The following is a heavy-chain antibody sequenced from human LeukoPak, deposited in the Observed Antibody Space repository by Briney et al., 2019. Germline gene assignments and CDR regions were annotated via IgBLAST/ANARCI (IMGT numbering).Heavy chain of an antibody. CDR1: GGSISSYY. J-gene: IGHJ4*02. Sequence: SETLSLTCTVSGGSISSYYWSWIRQPPGKGLEWIGYIYYSGSTNYNPSLKSRVTISVDTSKNQFSLKLSSVTAADTAVYYCASFYDILTGIDCWGQGTLVTVSS. V-gene: IGHV4-59*01. CDR2: IYYSGST. CDR3: ASFYDILTGIDC. D-gene: IGHD3-9*01.